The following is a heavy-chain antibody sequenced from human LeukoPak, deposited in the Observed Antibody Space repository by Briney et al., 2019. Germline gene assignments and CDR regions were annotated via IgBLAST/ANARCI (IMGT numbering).Heavy chain of an antibody. CDR1: GFTVSSNY. CDR2: LYGGDTT. CDR3: ARVYCSSTSCHFDY. D-gene: IGHD2-2*01. V-gene: IGHV3-53*01. J-gene: IGHJ4*02. Sequence: GGSLRLSCAASGFTVSSNYMSWVRQAPGKGLEWASVLYGGDTTYYADSMKGRFTISRDNSRNTLYLQMNSLRAEDTAVYFCARVYCSSTSCHFDYWGQGTLVTVSS.